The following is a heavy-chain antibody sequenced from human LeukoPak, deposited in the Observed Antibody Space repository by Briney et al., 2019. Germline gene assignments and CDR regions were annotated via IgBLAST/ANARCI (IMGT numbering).Heavy chain of an antibody. Sequence: SVKVSCKASGGTFSSYTISWVRQAPGQGLEWMGRIIPILGIANYAQKFQGRVTITADKSTSTAYMGLSSLRSEDTAVYYCATGTARRYWFDPWGRGTLVTVSS. CDR2: IIPILGIA. CDR1: GGTFSSYT. D-gene: IGHD5-18*01. J-gene: IGHJ5*02. V-gene: IGHV1-69*02. CDR3: ATGTARRYWFDP.